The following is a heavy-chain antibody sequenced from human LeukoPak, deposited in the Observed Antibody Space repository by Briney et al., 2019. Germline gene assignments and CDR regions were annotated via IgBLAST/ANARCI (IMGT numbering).Heavy chain of an antibody. CDR3: ARARGYSESGGYPVFDL. CDR1: GFSFSTSR. Sequence: GGSRRLSCEASGFSFSTSRMNWVRQAPGKGLEWVAYINPAGTPIHYADSVGGRFTISRDNAKNSLFLQMDGLRAEDTAVYYCARARGYSESGGYPVFDLWGRGALVTVSS. V-gene: IGHV3-48*03. J-gene: IGHJ1*01. CDR2: INPAGTPI. D-gene: IGHD3-22*01.